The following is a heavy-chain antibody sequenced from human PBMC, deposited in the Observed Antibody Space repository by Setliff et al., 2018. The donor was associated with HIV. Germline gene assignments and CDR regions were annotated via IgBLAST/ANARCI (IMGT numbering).Heavy chain of an antibody. J-gene: IGHJ3*02. D-gene: IGHD2-2*01. Sequence: PSETLSLTCTVSGGSISSGGYYWSWIRQHPGRGLEWIGYIYYSGNTYYNPSLKSRLTISVDTSKNHFSLKLSSVTAADTAVYYCARAFCSSASCYGGGDAFDIWAKGXWSPSPQ. CDR1: GGSISSGGYY. CDR3: ARAFCSSASCYGGGDAFDI. CDR2: IYYSGNT. V-gene: IGHV4-31*02.